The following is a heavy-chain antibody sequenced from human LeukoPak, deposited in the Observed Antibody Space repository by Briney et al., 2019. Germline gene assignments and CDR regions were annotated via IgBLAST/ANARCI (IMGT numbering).Heavy chain of an antibody. V-gene: IGHV3-48*02. CDR2: ISSSSSTI. J-gene: IGHJ4*02. CDR3: ARDGHYYDSSGYYFQAYYFDY. D-gene: IGHD3-22*01. Sequence: PGGSLRLSCAASGFTFSSYSMNWVRQAPGKGLEWGSYISSSSSTIYYADSVKGRFTISRDNAKNSLYLQMNSLRDEDTAVYYCARDGHYYDSSGYYFQAYYFDYWGQGTLVTVSS. CDR1: GFTFSSYS.